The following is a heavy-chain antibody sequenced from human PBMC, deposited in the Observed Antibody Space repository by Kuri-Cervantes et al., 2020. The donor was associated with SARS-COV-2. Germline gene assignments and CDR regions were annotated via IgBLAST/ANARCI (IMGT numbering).Heavy chain of an antibody. V-gene: IGHV3-7*01. CDR2: IKQDGSEK. CDR1: GFTFSSYW. J-gene: IGHJ3*02. Sequence: GESLKISCAASGFTFSSYWMSWVRQAPGKGLEWVANIKQDGSEKYYVDSVEGRFTISRDNAKNSLYLQMNSLRAEDTAVYYCARDRGDAFDIWGQGTMVTVSS. CDR3: ARDRGDAFDI.